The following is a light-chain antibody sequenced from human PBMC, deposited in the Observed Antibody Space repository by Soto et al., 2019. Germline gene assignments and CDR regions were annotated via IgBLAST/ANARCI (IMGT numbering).Light chain of an antibody. V-gene: IGLV2-8*01. J-gene: IGLJ2*01. Sequence: QSALTQPPSASGSPGQSVTIPCTGTSNDIGEYHYVSWYQQHPGKAPKLMIYEVTQRPSGVPHRFSGSKSGNTASLTVSGLQPEDVADYYCTSYAGSDNPVLFGGGTKVTVL. CDR1: SNDIGEYHY. CDR2: EVT. CDR3: TSYAGSDNPVL.